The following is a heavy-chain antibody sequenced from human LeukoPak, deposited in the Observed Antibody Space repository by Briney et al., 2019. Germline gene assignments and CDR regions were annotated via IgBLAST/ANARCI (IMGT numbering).Heavy chain of an antibody. Sequence: PSETLSLTCAVYGGSFSGYYWSWIRQPPGKGLEWIGEINHSGSTNYNPSLKSRVTISVDTSKIQFSLKLSSVTAADTAVYYCARGIPGSVVVPAALYYFDYWGQGTLVTVSS. V-gene: IGHV4-34*01. CDR1: GGSFSGYY. D-gene: IGHD2-2*01. J-gene: IGHJ4*02. CDR2: INHSGST. CDR3: ARGIPGSVVVPAALYYFDY.